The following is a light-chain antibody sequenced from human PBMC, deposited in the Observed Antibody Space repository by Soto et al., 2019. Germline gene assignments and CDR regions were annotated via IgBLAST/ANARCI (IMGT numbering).Light chain of an antibody. CDR2: AAS. J-gene: IGKJ1*01. Sequence: DIQMTQSPSSLSASVGDRVTITCQASQNIGVYLNWYQKKPGKAPKLLIHAASSLHSGVPSTFSGSGSGTEFTLTISSLQTDDFSTYYCQQYHSYWTFGQGTKVDIK. V-gene: IGKV1-39*01. CDR1: QNIGVY. CDR3: QQYHSYWT.